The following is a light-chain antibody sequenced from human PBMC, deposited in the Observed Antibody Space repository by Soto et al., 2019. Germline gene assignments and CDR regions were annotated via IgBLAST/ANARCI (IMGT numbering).Light chain of an antibody. V-gene: IGLV1-40*01. J-gene: IGLJ2*01. Sequence: QSVLTQPPSVSGAPGQRVTISCSGSSSNIGAGYDVHWYEQLPGKAPKLLISGDNNRPSGVPDRFSASKSGISASLTITGLQDEDEADYYCQSYDSTLSGSRVVFGGGTKLTVL. CDR3: QSYDSTLSGSRVV. CDR1: SSNIGAGYD. CDR2: GDN.